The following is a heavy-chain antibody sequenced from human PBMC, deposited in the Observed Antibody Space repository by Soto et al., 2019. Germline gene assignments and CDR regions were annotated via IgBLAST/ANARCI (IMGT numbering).Heavy chain of an antibody. V-gene: IGHV4-38-2*02. CDR2: IYHSGST. D-gene: IGHD2-2*02. CDR3: ARDQFVVVPAAIEDYYYGMDV. CDR1: GYSISSGYY. J-gene: IGHJ6*02. Sequence: TLSLTCAVSGYSISSGYYWGWIRQPPGKGLEWIGSIYHSGSTYYNPSLKSRVTISVDTSTNQFSLKLSSVTAADTAVYYCARDQFVVVPAAIEDYYYGMDVWGQGTTVTVSS.